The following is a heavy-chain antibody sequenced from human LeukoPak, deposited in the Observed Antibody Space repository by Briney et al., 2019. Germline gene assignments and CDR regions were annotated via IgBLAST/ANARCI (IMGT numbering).Heavy chain of an antibody. CDR3: ARGDCTTTSCYLFDY. D-gene: IGHD2-2*01. J-gene: IGHJ4*02. V-gene: IGHV3-21*01. CDR1: GFTFSSYS. CDR2: ISSSSSTI. Sequence: GKSLRLSCAASGFTFSSYSMSWVRQAPGKGLDWVSSISSSSSTIYYADSVKGRFTISRDNAKNSLYLQMNSLRAEDTALYYCARGDCTTTSCYLFDYWGQGTLVTVSS.